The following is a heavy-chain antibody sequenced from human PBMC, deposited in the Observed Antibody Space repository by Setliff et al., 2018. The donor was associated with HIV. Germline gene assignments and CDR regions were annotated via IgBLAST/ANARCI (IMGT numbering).Heavy chain of an antibody. CDR2: IYSSGNT. D-gene: IGHD6-19*01. V-gene: IGHV4-61*02. CDR3: AREEKLSAVAGTMYYYYAMDV. Sequence: SETLPLTCTVSGGSIRSDSYYWTWIRQPAGEGLEWIGRIYSSGNTNYNPSLESRVTISVDTSKNQFSLKLSSVTAADTAVYYCAREEKLSAVAGTMYYYYAMDVWGQGTTVTVSS. J-gene: IGHJ6*02. CDR1: GGSIRSDSYY.